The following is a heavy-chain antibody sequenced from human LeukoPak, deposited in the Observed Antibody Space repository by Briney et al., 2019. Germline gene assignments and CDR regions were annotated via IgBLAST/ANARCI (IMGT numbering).Heavy chain of an antibody. V-gene: IGHV1-18*04. CDR2: ISAYNGNT. D-gene: IGHD4-17*01. Sequence: ASVKVSCKASGYTFTSYGISWARQAPGQGLEWMGWISAYNGNTNYAQKLQGRVTMTTDTSTSTAYMELRSLRSDDTAVYYCARAGYTTVTTKDFQHWGQGTLVTVSS. CDR1: GYTFTSYG. CDR3: ARAGYTTVTTKDFQH. J-gene: IGHJ1*01.